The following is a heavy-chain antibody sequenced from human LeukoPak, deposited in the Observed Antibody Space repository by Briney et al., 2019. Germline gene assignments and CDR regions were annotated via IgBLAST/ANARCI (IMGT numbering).Heavy chain of an antibody. CDR1: GYTFTSYG. V-gene: IGHV1-18*01. CDR2: ISAYNGNT. CDR3: ARSSGDFWDLHYYFDY. Sequence: ASVKVSCKASGYTFTSYGISWVRQAPGQGLEWMGWISAYNGNTNYAQELQGRVTMTTDTSTSTAYMELRSLRSDDTAVYYCARSSGDFWDLHYYFDYWGQGTLVTVSS. D-gene: IGHD3-3*01. J-gene: IGHJ4*02.